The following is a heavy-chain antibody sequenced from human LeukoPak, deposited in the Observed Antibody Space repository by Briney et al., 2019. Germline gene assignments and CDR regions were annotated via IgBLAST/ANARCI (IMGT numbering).Heavy chain of an antibody. CDR3: ARQVVAGDRGDY. CDR2: INQYGSEK. J-gene: IGHJ4*02. D-gene: IGHD6-19*01. Sequence: PGGSLRLSCAASGFTFSSYCMSWVRQAPGKGLEWVSNINQYGSEKYYVDSVKGRFTISRDNAKNSLYLQMNSLRAEDTAVYYCARQVVAGDRGDYWGQGTLVTVSS. CDR1: GFTFSSYC. V-gene: IGHV3-7*04.